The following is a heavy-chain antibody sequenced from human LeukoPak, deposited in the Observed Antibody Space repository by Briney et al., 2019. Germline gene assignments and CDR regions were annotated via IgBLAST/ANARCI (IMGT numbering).Heavy chain of an antibody. CDR3: AKVAEGADFDY. D-gene: IGHD1-26*01. CDR1: GIIFSTYV. V-gene: IGHV3-23*01. CDR2: ISGSGGDS. J-gene: IGHJ4*02. Sequence: GGSLRLSCAASGIIFSTYVMAWVRQAPGKGLECVSAISGSGGDSYYADSVKGRFTISRDNSKNTLYLQMNSLRAEDTAVYYCAKVAEGADFDYWGQGTLVTVSS.